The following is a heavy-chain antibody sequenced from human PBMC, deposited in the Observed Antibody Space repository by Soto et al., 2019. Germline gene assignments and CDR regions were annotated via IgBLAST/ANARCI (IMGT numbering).Heavy chain of an antibody. Sequence: GGSLRLSCAASGFGFGGKTMYWVRQAPGRGLEWVALIAPDGSQIYYADSVKGRFTISRDNSKNTLYLQMDSLGAEDTSLYLCATDIHATWLLNSWGQGTLVTVSS. J-gene: IGHJ5*02. V-gene: IGHV3-30-3*01. CDR2: IAPDGSQI. CDR3: ATDIHATWLLNS. CDR1: GFGFGGKT. D-gene: IGHD2-2*02.